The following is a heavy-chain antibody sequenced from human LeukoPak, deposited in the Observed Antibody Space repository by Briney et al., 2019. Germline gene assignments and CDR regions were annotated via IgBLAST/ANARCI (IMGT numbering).Heavy chain of an antibody. V-gene: IGHV3-21*01. J-gene: IGHJ4*02. Sequence: GGSLRLSCAASGFTFSSYSMNWVRQVPGKGLEWVSSISSSSSYIYYADSVKGRFTISRDNAKNSLYLQMNSLRAEDTAVYYFVRAYSSSWYPVDYWGQGTLVTVSS. CDR2: ISSSSSYI. D-gene: IGHD6-13*01. CDR1: GFTFSSYS. CDR3: VRAYSSSWYPVDY.